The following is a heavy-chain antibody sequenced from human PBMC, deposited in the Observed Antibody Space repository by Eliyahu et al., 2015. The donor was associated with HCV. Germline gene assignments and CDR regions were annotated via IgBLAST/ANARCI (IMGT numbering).Heavy chain of an antibody. CDR3: AKMLGYCSGGSCYGHFDY. CDR1: GFTFSSYA. D-gene: IGHD2-15*01. CDR2: ITGRGGST. Sequence: EVQLLESGGGLVQPGGSLXLXCAASGFTFSSYAMSWVRQAPGKGLEWVSAITGRGGSTYYADSVKGRFTISRDNSKNTLYLQMNSLRAEDTAVYYCAKMLGYCSGGSCYGHFDYWGQGTLVTVSS. V-gene: IGHV3-23*01. J-gene: IGHJ4*02.